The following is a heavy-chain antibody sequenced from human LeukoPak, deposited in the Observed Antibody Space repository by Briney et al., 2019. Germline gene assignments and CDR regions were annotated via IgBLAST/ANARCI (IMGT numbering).Heavy chain of an antibody. CDR2: IYYSGST. V-gene: IGHV4-39*01. J-gene: IGHJ6*02. D-gene: IGHD6-19*01. CDR3: ARRAPVAGTGYYYYGMDV. CDR1: GGSISSSSYY. Sequence: SETLSLTCTVSGGSISSSSYYWGWIRQPPGKGLEWIGSIYYSGSTYYNPSPKSRVTISVDTSKNQFSLKLSSVTAADTAVYYCARRAPVAGTGYYYYGMDVWGQGTTVTVSS.